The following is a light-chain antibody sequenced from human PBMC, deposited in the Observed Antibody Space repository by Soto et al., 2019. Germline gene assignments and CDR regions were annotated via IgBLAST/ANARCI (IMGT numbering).Light chain of an antibody. CDR3: SSYTSSTTLV. CDR2: DVS. J-gene: IGLJ3*02. CDR1: SSDVGGYNY. Sequence: QSALTQPASVSGSPGQSITISCTGTSSDVGGYNYVSWYQLHPGKAPKLIIYDVSKRPSGVSNRFSGSKSGNTASLTISGLQADDEGDYYCSSYTSSTTLVFGGGTKLTVL. V-gene: IGLV2-14*01.